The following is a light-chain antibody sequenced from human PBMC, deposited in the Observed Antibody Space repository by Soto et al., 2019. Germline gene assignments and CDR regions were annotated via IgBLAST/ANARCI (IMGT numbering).Light chain of an antibody. CDR3: SSHMNSDTVYV. V-gene: IGLV2-14*01. Sequence: QSVLTQPASVSGSPGQSISISCTGTSSDIGGYNYVSWYQQHPGKAPKLMIYEVSNRPSGVSNRFSGSKSGTTASLTISGLQAEDEADYYCSSHMNSDTVYVFGTGTKLTVL. CDR1: SSDIGGYNY. CDR2: EVS. J-gene: IGLJ1*01.